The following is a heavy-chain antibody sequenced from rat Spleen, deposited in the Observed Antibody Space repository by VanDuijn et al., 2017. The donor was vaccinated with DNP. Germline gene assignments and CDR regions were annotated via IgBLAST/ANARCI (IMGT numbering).Heavy chain of an antibody. CDR3: ARWHLYLSYFDY. CDR1: GFLLTSYG. D-gene: IGHD1-2*01. CDR2: LSSGGRT. V-gene: IGHV2S8*01. Sequence: QVQLKESGPGLVQPSQTLSLTCTVSGFLLTSYGVSWIRQPPGKGLEWIGALSSGGRTDYNSALKSRPRISRDTSKSQVLLEMNSLQTEDTAMYFCARWHLYLSYFDYWGQGVMVTVSS. J-gene: IGHJ2*01.